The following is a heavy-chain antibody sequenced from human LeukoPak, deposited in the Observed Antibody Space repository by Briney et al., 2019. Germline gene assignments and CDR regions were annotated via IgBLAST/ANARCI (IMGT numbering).Heavy chain of an antibody. D-gene: IGHD2-2*01. J-gene: IGHJ4*02. CDR3: AGSSTSAKGSGYQLLWNY. V-gene: IGHV1-18*01. CDR1: GYTFTSYG. Sequence: GASVKVSCKASGYTFTSYGISWVRQAPGQGIEWMGWISAYNGNTNYAQKLQGRVTMTTDTSTSTAYMELRSLRSDDTAVYYCAGSSTSAKGSGYQLLWNYWGQGTLVTVSS. CDR2: ISAYNGNT.